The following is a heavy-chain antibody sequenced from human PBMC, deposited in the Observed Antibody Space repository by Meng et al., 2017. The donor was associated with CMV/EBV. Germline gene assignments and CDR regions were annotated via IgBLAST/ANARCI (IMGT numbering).Heavy chain of an antibody. Sequence: SETLSLTCTVSGGSISSSSYYWGWIRQPPGKGLESIGSIYYSGSTYYNPSLKSRVTISVDTSKNQFSLKLSSVTAADTAVYYCARDGQTNDFWSGQYYYYYYGMDVWGQGTTVTVSS. J-gene: IGHJ6*02. D-gene: IGHD3-3*01. V-gene: IGHV4-39*07. CDR3: ARDGQTNDFWSGQYYYYYYGMDV. CDR1: GGSISSSSYY. CDR2: IYYSGST.